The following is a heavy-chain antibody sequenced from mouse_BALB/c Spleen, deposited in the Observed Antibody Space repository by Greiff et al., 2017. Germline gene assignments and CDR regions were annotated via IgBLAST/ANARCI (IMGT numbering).Heavy chain of an antibody. D-gene: IGHD2-10*01. Sequence: VQLQQSGAELVRPGVSVKISCKGSGYTFTDYAMHWVKQSHAKSLEWIGVISTYYGDASYNQKFKGKATMTVDKSSSTAYMELARLTSEDSAIYYCATYYVNYHYFDYWGQGTTLTVSS. CDR3: ATYYVNYHYFDY. CDR1: GYTFTDYA. J-gene: IGHJ2*01. V-gene: IGHV1S137*01. CDR2: ISTYYGDA.